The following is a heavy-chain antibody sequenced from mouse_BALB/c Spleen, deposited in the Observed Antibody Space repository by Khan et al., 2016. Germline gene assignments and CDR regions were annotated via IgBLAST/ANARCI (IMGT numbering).Heavy chain of an antibody. Sequence: EVQLQESGPGLVKPSQSLSLTCTVTGYSITGDYAWNWIRQFPGNKLEWMGYITYSGSTSYNPSLKSRISITRDTSKNQFFLQLNSVTTEDTATYYCARFDYDRGYFDYWGQGTTLTVSS. V-gene: IGHV3-2*02. D-gene: IGHD2-4*01. CDR1: GYSITGDYA. CDR3: ARFDYDRGYFDY. CDR2: ITYSGST. J-gene: IGHJ2*01.